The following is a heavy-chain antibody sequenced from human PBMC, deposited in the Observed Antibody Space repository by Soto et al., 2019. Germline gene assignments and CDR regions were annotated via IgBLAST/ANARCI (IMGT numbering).Heavy chain of an antibody. D-gene: IGHD2-2*01. CDR3: AKDLCSRTNCYPAPLMYHYYGVDV. Sequence: GGSLRLSCAASGFSFDEFTMHWIRQAPGKGLEWVSLINWDGTATYYTDSVKGRFTISRDNSRNSLYLQMHRLGPEDTALYFCAKDLCSRTNCYPAPLMYHYYGVDVWGQGTTVTVSS. CDR1: GFSFDEFT. J-gene: IGHJ6*02. V-gene: IGHV3-43*01. CDR2: INWDGTAT.